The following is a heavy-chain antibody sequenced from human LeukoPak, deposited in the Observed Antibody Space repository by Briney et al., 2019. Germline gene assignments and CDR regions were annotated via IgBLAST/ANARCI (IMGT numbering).Heavy chain of an antibody. CDR3: ARDRVVVAGTEGYYFDF. J-gene: IGHJ4*02. CDR2: IWYDGSNK. D-gene: IGHD2-15*01. V-gene: IGHV3-33*01. CDR1: GFTFSSYA. Sequence: GRSLRLSCAASGFTFSSYARHWVRQAPGKGLEWVAVIWYDGSNKYYADSVKGRFTISRDNSKNTLYLQMNGLRAEDTAVYYCARDRVVVAGTEGYYFDFWGQGTLVTVSS.